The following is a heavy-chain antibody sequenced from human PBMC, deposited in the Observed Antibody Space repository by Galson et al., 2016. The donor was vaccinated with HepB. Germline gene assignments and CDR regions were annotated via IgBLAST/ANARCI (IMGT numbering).Heavy chain of an antibody. J-gene: IGHJ3*02. V-gene: IGHV3-23*01. CDR1: GFTFDSYA. D-gene: IGHD3-22*01. CDR2: ISGNAANT. CDR3: TKVNYYDSSGYYPDGAFDI. Sequence: SLRLSCAASGFTFDSYAMTWVRQAPGKGPAWVSSISGNAANTYYADSVRGRFIISRDNSENTLYLQLNSLRAEDTAIYFCTKVNYYDSSGYYPDGAFDIWGQGTMVTVSS.